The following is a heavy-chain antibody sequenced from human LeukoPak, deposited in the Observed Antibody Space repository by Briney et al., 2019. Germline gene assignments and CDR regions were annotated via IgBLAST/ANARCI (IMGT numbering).Heavy chain of an antibody. CDR3: ARALDSGYDLNY. J-gene: IGHJ4*02. Sequence: SETLSLTCTVSGGSISSYYWSWIRQPPGKGLEWIGYIYYSGSTKYNPSLKSRVTISVDTSKNQFSLKLSSVTAADTAVYYCARALDSGYDLNYWGQGTLVTVSS. D-gene: IGHD5-12*01. CDR2: IYYSGST. CDR1: GGSISSYY. V-gene: IGHV4-59*08.